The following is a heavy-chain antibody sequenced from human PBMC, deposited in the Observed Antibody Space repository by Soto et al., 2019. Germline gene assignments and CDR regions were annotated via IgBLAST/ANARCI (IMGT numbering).Heavy chain of an antibody. CDR3: ARDLDRYCSVTSCHEMAV. D-gene: IGHD2-15*01. V-gene: IGHV4-4*02. J-gene: IGHJ6*02. CDR2: VYHNGTS. CDR1: GGSIRSTNW. Sequence: VHLQESGPGLVKPSATVSLTCVVSGGSIRSTNWWAWVRQTPLKGLGWIGEVYHNGTSNYNLSLKGRATISVDRSKDQVSLRLNSVIDADTAVYYCARDLDRYCSVTSCHEMAVWGQGTPVTVSS.